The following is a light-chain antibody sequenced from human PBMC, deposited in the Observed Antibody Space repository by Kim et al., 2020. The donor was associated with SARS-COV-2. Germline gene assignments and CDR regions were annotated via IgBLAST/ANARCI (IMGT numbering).Light chain of an antibody. CDR1: SSEVGNVNL. CDR2: EVS. Sequence: GQSITSSYGGSSSEVGNVNLVSWYQHQPGKAPKLIIYEVSTRPSGVSNRYSGSKSGNTASLTISGLQADDDAGYGYCSYGSSNTFVCGTGTKVTVL. CDR3: CSYGSSNTFV. J-gene: IGLJ1*01. V-gene: IGLV2-23*02.